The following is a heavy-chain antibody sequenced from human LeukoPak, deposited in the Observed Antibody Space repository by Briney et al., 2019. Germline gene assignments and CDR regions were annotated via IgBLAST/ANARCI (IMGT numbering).Heavy chain of an antibody. CDR1: GGTFSSYA. V-gene: IGHV1-69*13. J-gene: IGHJ6*02. CDR2: IIPIFGTA. D-gene: IGHD3-10*01. CDR3: ARGVSYYYGSGYYYGMDV. Sequence: GASVKVSCKASGGTFSSYAISWVRQAPGQGLGWMGGIIPIFGTANYAQKFQGRVTITADESTSTAYMELSSLRSEDTAVYYCARGVSYYYGSGYYYGMDVWGQGTTVTVSS.